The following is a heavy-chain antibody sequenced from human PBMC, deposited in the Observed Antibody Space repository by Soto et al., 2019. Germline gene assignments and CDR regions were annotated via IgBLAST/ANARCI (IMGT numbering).Heavy chain of an antibody. J-gene: IGHJ3*02. CDR1: GYTFTKYG. V-gene: IGHV1-18*01. Sequence: QVQLVQSGAEVKKPGASVKVSCKASGYTFTKYGVSWVRQAPGQGLEWMGWISGYNGNTNYAQKLQGRVTMTTDTSTRPAYMDLRSLISDDTAVYCCASSVDTTMLTLGTFAVAFDTGGQGTVVTVSS. CDR2: ISGYNGNT. CDR3: ASSVDTTMLTLGTFAVAFDT. D-gene: IGHD5-18*01.